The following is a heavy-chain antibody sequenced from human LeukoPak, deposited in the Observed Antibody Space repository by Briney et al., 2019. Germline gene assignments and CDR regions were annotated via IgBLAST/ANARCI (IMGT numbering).Heavy chain of an antibody. D-gene: IGHD5-18*01. Sequence: SSETLSLTCAVSGGSISSSNWWSWVRQPPGKGLEWIGEIYHSGSTNYNPSLKSRVTISVDKSKNQFSLKLSSVTAADTAVYYCARDRYSYGYSLDYWGQGTLVTVSS. V-gene: IGHV4-4*02. CDR1: GGSISSSNW. CDR2: IYHSGST. J-gene: IGHJ4*02. CDR3: ARDRYSYGYSLDY.